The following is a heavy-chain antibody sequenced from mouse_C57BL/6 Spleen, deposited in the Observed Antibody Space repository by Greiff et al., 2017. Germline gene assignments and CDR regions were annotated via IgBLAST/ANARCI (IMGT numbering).Heavy chain of an antibody. V-gene: IGHV1-15*01. D-gene: IGHD1-1*01. CDR3: TRRALNYYGG. CDR1: GYTFTDYE. Sequence: VQGVESGAELVRPGASVTLSCKASGYTFTDYEMHWVKQTPVHGLEWIGAIDPETGGTAYNQKFKGKAILTADKSSSTAYMELRSLTSEDSAVYYCTRRALNYYGGWGQGTTLTVSS. CDR2: IDPETGGT. J-gene: IGHJ2*01.